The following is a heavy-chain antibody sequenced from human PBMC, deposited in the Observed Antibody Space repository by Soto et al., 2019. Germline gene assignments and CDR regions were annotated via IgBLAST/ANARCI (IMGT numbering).Heavy chain of an antibody. Sequence: AGGSLRLSCAASGFTFNTFALTWVRQAPGKGLEWVSSITVDGGSTYYVDSVKGRFTVSRDNSKNTLYLQMNSLRAEDTAVYYCAKEGRYCSGGSCYPTKYYFDYWGQGTLVTSPQ. J-gene: IGHJ4*02. CDR3: AKEGRYCSGGSCYPTKYYFDY. CDR1: GFTFNTFA. D-gene: IGHD2-15*01. CDR2: ITVDGGST. V-gene: IGHV3-23*01.